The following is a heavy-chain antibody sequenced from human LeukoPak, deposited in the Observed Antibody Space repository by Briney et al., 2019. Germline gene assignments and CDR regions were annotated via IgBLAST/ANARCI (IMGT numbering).Heavy chain of an antibody. CDR1: GYTFTSYG. V-gene: IGHV1-18*01. CDR2: ISAYNGNT. D-gene: IGHD6-13*01. CDR3: ARDSSSWPLFDY. J-gene: IGHJ4*02. Sequence: ASVKVSCKASGYTFTSYGISWVRQAPGQGLEWMGWISAYNGNTNYAQKLQGRVTMTTDTSTGTAYMELRSLRSDDTAVYYCARDSSSWPLFDYWGQGTLVTVSS.